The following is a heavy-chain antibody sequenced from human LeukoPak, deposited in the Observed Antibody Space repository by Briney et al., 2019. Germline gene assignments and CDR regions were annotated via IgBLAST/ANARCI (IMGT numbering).Heavy chain of an antibody. J-gene: IGHJ3*02. V-gene: IGHV4-4*02. D-gene: IGHD1-26*01. CDR3: ARHSLVVWELPPYAPAFAI. Sequence: SESLSLTCAVSGGSISSSNWGSWVRQPPGKGLEWIGEIYHSGSTTYNPSLKSRVTISVDKSKNHFSLQLTSVTAAATDVYYCARHSLVVWELPPYAPAFAIWRQGAMLALSS. CDR2: IYHSGST. CDR1: GGSISSSNW.